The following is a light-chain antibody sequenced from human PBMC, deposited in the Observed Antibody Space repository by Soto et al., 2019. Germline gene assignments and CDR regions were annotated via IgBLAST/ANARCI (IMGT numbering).Light chain of an antibody. V-gene: IGKV1-5*01. Sequence: DIQMTQSPSSLSASVGDRVTITGRASQSISSYLNWYQQKPGKAPKLLIYEASILESGVPSRFSGSGSGTEFTLTISSLQPDDFATYYCQQYNSFSGVTFGPGTKVDIK. CDR3: QQYNSFSGVT. CDR1: QSISSY. CDR2: EAS. J-gene: IGKJ3*01.